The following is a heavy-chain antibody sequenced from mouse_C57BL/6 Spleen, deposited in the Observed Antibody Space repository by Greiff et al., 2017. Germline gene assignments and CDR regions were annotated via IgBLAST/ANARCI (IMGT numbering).Heavy chain of an antibody. CDR1: GYTFTSYW. J-gene: IGHJ2*01. V-gene: IGHV1-72*01. D-gene: IGHD4-1*01. CDR3: ARERGRGECYFDF. CDR2: IDPSSGGT. Sequence: QVQLQQPGAELAKPGASVKLSCKASGYTFTSYWMHWVKQRPGRGLEWIGSIDPSSGGTKYNEKFKGKATLTVDKSSSTAYMQLSSLTSEDSAVYYCARERGRGECYFDFGGKGTTLTVSS.